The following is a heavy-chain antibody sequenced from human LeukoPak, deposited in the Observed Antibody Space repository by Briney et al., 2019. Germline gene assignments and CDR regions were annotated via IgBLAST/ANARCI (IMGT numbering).Heavy chain of an antibody. V-gene: IGHV4-59*12. CDR3: ARYHCGSTYCPGVDF. CDR2: IYYSGST. Sequence: PSETLSLTCTVSGGSISSYYWSWIRQSPGKGLEWIGYIYYSGSTNYNPSLKSRVTISVDTSKNQFSLKLSSVTAADTAVYYCARYHCGSTYCPGVDFYGQGTLVTVSS. CDR1: GGSISSYY. D-gene: IGHD2-2*01. J-gene: IGHJ4*02.